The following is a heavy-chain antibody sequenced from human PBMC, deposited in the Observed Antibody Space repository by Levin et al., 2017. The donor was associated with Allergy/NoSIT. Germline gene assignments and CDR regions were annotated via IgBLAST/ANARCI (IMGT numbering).Heavy chain of an antibody. V-gene: IGHV3-7*04. D-gene: IGHD3-10*01. Sequence: GESLKISCAASGFTFSTYWMNWVRQAPGKGLEWVANIKQDGSEIYYVDSVRGRFTISRDNPKNSLFLQMNSLRAEDTVVYYCARDYGDYWGQGTLVTVSS. J-gene: IGHJ4*02. CDR1: GFTFSTYW. CDR2: IKQDGSEI. CDR3: ARDYGDY.